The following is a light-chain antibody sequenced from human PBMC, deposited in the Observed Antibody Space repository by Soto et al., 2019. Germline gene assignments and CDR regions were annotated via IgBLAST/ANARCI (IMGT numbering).Light chain of an antibody. Sequence: TPSLLSMLVTTGEPAAISCMSSQSISSDLNWYQQKPGKAPKRLIYAASSLQSGVPSRFSGSGSGTDFTLTINSLAPEDFAIYYCHHRQSWPRTFGQGTKVDIK. CDR2: AAS. CDR1: QSISSD. V-gene: IGKV1-39*01. CDR3: HHRQSWPRT. J-gene: IGKJ1*01.